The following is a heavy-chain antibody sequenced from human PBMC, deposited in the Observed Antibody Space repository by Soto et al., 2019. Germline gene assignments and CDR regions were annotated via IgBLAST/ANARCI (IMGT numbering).Heavy chain of an antibody. CDR3: ARGSSGYISSWYYFDY. V-gene: IGHV3-23*04. D-gene: IGHD6-13*01. Sequence: VQLVESGGAVVQPGKSLRLSCAASGFTFTDYALSWVRQAPGKGLEWVATISGIGGSTYLADSVKGRLSISRDNSKNTVSLLMNSLRAEDTAVYFCARGSSGYISSWYYFDYWGRGTLVTVSS. J-gene: IGHJ4*02. CDR2: ISGIGGST. CDR1: GFTFTDYA.